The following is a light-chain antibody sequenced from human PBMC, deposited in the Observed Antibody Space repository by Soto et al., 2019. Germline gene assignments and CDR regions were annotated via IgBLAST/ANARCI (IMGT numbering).Light chain of an antibody. CDR1: RLDYKY. CDR2: EDT. CDR3: QAWDSSTAV. J-gene: IGLJ2*01. V-gene: IGLV3-1*01. Sequence: SYELTQPPSVSVSPGQTASITCSGDRLDYKYACWFQQRPGQSPVLVIYEDTKRPSGIPERFSGSNSGNTATLTISGTQTMDEADYYCQAWDSSTAVFGGGTKLTVL.